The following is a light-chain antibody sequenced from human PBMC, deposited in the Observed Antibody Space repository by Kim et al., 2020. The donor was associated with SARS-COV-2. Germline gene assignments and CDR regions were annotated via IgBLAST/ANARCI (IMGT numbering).Light chain of an antibody. CDR1: QGIRNY. V-gene: IGKV1-17*03. CDR3: LQHNSYPLT. Sequence: AAVGDRVTMPCRASQGIRNYLAWFQQKPGKGPKRLIYAASSLQSGVPTRFSGSGSGTEFNLTISSLQPEDFATYYCLQHNSYPLTFGGGTKVDIK. J-gene: IGKJ4*01. CDR2: AAS.